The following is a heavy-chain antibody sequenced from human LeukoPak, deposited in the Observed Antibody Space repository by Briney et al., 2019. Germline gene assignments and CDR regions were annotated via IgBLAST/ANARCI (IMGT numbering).Heavy chain of an antibody. J-gene: IGHJ3*02. V-gene: IGHV4-59*01. Sequence: SETLSLTCTVPGGSISSYYWSWIRQPPGKGLEWIGYIYYSGSTNYNPSLKSRVTISVDTSKSQFSLKLSSVTAADTAVYYCAREYYYDSSGAFDIWGQGTMVTVSS. D-gene: IGHD3-22*01. CDR2: IYYSGST. CDR3: AREYYYDSSGAFDI. CDR1: GGSISSYY.